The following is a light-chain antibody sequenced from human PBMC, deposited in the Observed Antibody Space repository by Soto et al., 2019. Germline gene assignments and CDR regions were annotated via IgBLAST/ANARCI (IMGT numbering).Light chain of an antibody. CDR3: QQYGSSPWA. J-gene: IGKJ1*01. CDR2: GAS. Sequence: EIVLTQSPGTLSLSPGERATLSCRASQSVSSNYLAWYQQKPGQAPRLLIYGASSRATGIPDRFSGSGSGTDFTLTIIRLEPEDVAVYYCQQYGSSPWAFGQGTKVEIK. CDR1: QSVSSNY. V-gene: IGKV3-20*01.